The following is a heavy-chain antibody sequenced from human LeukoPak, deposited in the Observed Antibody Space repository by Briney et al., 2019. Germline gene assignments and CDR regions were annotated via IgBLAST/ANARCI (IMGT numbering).Heavy chain of an antibody. Sequence: PSETLSLTCGVSGGSVTSTNWCTLVRQPPAKGLEWIGEVHLDGRTNYNPSLKSRLTMSVDLSENHVSLKLTSVTAADTAVYYCAREGGFYRPLDYSGQGTLVTVSS. V-gene: IGHV4-4*02. D-gene: IGHD3-3*01. CDR2: VHLDGRT. J-gene: IGHJ4*02. CDR1: GGSVTSTNW. CDR3: AREGGFYRPLDY.